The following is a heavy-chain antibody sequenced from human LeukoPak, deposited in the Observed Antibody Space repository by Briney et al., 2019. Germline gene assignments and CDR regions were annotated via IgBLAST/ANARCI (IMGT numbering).Heavy chain of an antibody. Sequence: PGGSLRLSCETSGFTFSNYWMGWVRQAPGTGLEWVATINSDGSAKYHVDSVKGRFTISRDNAKNLVYLQMSILRAEDTAVYYCADLGTSDCGQGTLVTVSS. CDR1: GFTFSNYW. J-gene: IGHJ4*02. D-gene: IGHD1-7*01. CDR2: INSDGSAK. CDR3: ADLGTSD. V-gene: IGHV3-7*01.